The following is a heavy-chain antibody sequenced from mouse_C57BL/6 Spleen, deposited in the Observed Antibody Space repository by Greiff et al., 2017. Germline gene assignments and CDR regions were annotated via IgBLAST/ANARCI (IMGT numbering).Heavy chain of an antibody. V-gene: IGHV1-22*01. CDR1: GYTFTDYN. Sequence: VQLKESGPELVKPGASVKMSCKASGYTFTDYNMHWVKQSHGKSLEWIGYINPNNGGTSYNQKFKGKATLTVNKSSSTAYMELRSLTSEDSAVYYCARTYGTPLFDYWGQGTTLTVSS. J-gene: IGHJ2*01. D-gene: IGHD1-1*01. CDR2: INPNNGGT. CDR3: ARTYGTPLFDY.